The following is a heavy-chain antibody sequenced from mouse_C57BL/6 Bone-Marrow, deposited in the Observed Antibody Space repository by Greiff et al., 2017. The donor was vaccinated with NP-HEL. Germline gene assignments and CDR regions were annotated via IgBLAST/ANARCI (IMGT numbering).Heavy chain of an antibody. CDR2: IRSKSNNYAT. V-gene: IGHV10-1*01. Sequence: GGGLVQPKGSLKLSCAASGFSFNTYAMNWVRQAPGKGLEWVARIRSKSNNYATYYADSVKDRFTSSRDDSESMLYLQMNNLKTEDTAMYYCVRHIYDGYYDWYFDVWGTGTTVTVSS. CDR1: GFSFNTYA. CDR3: VRHIYDGYYDWYFDV. J-gene: IGHJ1*03. D-gene: IGHD2-3*01.